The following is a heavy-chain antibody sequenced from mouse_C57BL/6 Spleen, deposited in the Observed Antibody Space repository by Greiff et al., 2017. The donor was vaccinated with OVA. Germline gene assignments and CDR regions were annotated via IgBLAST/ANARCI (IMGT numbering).Heavy chain of an antibody. V-gene: IGHV1-15*01. CDR2: IDPETGGT. CDR1: GYTFTDYE. J-gene: IGHJ2*01. D-gene: IGHD1-1*01. Sequence: VKLLESGAELVRPGASVTLSCKASGYTFTDYEMHWVKQTPVHGLEWIGAIDPETGGTAYNQKFKGKAILTADKSSSTAYMELRSLTSEDSAVYYCTRWDLDGSPHWGQGTTLTVSS. CDR3: TRWDLDGSPH.